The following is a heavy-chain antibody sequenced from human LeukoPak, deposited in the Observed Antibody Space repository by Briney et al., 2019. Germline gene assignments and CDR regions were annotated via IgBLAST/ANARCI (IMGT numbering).Heavy chain of an antibody. V-gene: IGHV1-2*02. Sequence: ASVKVSCKASGYTFSGYYMHWVRQAPGQGLEWMGWINPNNGGTNSAQKFQGRVTMTRDTSISTAYMELNRLRSDDTAVYYCARVFEIGYSSGWSDYWGQGTLVTVSS. D-gene: IGHD6-19*01. CDR3: ARVFEIGYSSGWSDY. CDR1: GYTFSGYY. CDR2: INPNNGGT. J-gene: IGHJ4*02.